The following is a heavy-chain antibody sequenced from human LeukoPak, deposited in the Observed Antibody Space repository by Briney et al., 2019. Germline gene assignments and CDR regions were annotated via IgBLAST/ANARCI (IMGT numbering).Heavy chain of an antibody. CDR1: GYSLTSYG. CDR3: ARDRGGTTSNWFDP. J-gene: IGHJ5*02. D-gene: IGHD2-2*01. V-gene: IGHV1-18*01. CDR2: ISAYNGNT. Sequence: GASVKVSCKASGYSLTSYGISWVRQAPGQGLEWMGWISAYNGNTNYAQKVQGRVTMTTDTSTSTAYMELRSLRSDDTAVYYCARDRGGTTSNWFDPWGQGTLVTVSS.